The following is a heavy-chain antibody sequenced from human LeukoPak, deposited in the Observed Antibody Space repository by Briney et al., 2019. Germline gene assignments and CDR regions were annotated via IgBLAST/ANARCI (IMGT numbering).Heavy chain of an antibody. CDR2: ISSSGSTI. CDR1: GFTFSSYE. D-gene: IGHD3-10*01. CDR3: ARSYGSGSYYNSNWFDP. J-gene: IGHJ5*02. Sequence: PGGSLRLSCAASGFTFSSYEMNWVRQAPGKGLEWVSHISSSGSTIYYADSVKGRFTISRDNAKNSLYLQMNSLRAEDTAVYYCARSYGSGSYYNSNWFDPWGQGTLVTVSS. V-gene: IGHV3-48*03.